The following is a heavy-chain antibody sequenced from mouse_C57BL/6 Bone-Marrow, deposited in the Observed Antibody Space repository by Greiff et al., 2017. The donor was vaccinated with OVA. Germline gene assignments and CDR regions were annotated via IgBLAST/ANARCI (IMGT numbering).Heavy chain of an antibody. CDR3: ARRDNWDRFAY. J-gene: IGHJ3*01. CDR1: GYTFTDYY. D-gene: IGHD4-1*01. Sequence: EVQLQQSGPVLVKPGASVKMSCKASGYTFTDYYMNWVKQSHGKSLEWIGVINPYNGGTSYNQKFKGKATLTVDKSSSTAYMELNSLTSEDSAVYYCARRDNWDRFAYWGQGTLVTVSA. CDR2: INPYNGGT. V-gene: IGHV1-19*01.